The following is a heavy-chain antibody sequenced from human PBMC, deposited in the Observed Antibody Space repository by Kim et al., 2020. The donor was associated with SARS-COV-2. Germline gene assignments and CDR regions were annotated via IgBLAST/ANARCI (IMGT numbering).Heavy chain of an antibody. Sequence: SETLSLTCTVSGGSISSSSYYWGWIRQPPGKGLEWIGSIYYSGSTNYNPSLKSRVTISVDTSKNQFSLRLSSVTAADTAVYYCASIVVVVAANYPPIDYWGQGTLVTVSS. D-gene: IGHD2-15*01. CDR3: ASIVVVVAANYPPIDY. V-gene: IGHV4-39*01. J-gene: IGHJ4*02. CDR2: IYYSGST. CDR1: GGSISSSSYY.